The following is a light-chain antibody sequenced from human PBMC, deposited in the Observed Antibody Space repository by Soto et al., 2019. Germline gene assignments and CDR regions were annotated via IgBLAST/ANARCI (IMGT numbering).Light chain of an antibody. CDR2: EVS. V-gene: IGKV1-9*01. Sequence: IQLTQSPSSLSASVGDRVTITCRASQGVTSHLAWHQQKPGKAPKLLIYEVSTLQSGVPSRFSGSGSGTDFTLTISSLQPEDFATYYCHHLNSYPITFGQGTRLEIK. CDR1: QGVTSH. CDR3: HHLNSYPIT. J-gene: IGKJ5*01.